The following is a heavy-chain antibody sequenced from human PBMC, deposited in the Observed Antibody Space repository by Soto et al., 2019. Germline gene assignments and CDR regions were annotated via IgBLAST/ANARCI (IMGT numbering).Heavy chain of an antibody. D-gene: IGHD4-17*01. CDR2: IKSKTDGGTT. CDR1: GFTFSNAW. J-gene: IGHJ5*02. Sequence: GGSLRLSCAASGFTFSNAWMSWVRQAPGKGLEWVGRIKSKTDGGTTDYAAPVKGRFTISRDDSKNTLYLQMNSLKTEDTAVYYCTTDLRWIRPRKNWFDPWGQGTLVTVSS. V-gene: IGHV3-15*01. CDR3: TTDLRWIRPRKNWFDP.